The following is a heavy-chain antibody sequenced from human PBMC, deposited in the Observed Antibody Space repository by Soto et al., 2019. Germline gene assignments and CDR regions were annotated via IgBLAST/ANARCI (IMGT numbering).Heavy chain of an antibody. D-gene: IGHD6-19*01. CDR3: ARDLYTDRIAVAVC. CDR2: ISYDGSNK. Sequence: PGGSLRLSCAASGFTFSSYAMHWVRQAPGKGLEWVAVISYDGSNKYYADSVKGRFTISRDNSKNTLYLQMGSLRAEDMAVYYCARDLYTDRIAVAVCWGQGTLVTVSS. J-gene: IGHJ4*02. CDR1: GFTFSSYA. V-gene: IGHV3-30*14.